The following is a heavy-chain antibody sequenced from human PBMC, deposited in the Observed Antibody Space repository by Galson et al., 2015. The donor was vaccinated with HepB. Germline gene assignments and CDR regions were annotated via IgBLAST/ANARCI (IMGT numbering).Heavy chain of an antibody. CDR2: TSGRHSAT. CDR1: GFTFTDFY. D-gene: IGHD2-2*01. CDR3: ARVGQSTTWRSPYYFDH. Sequence: SLRLSCAASGFTFTDFYLTWIRQTPRKGLEWVAHTSGRHSATTYADSVKGRFTVYRDSDKNFLFLDMKGLTVDDAGVYYCARVGQSTTWRSPYYFDHWGQGTQVSVSS. V-gene: IGHV3-11*06. J-gene: IGHJ4*02.